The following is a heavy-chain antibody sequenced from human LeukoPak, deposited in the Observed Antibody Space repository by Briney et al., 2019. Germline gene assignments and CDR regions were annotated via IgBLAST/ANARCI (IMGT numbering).Heavy chain of an antibody. J-gene: IGHJ4*02. CDR1: GFTFSSYS. CDR2: ISSSSSYI. CDR3: ARRGRERYDYGDYSFDY. V-gene: IGHV3-21*04. Sequence: PGGSLRLSCAASGFTFSSYSMNWVRQAPGKGLEWVSSISSSSSYIYYADSVKGRFTISRDNAKNSLYLQMNSLRAEDTAVYYCARRGRERYDYGDYSFDYWGQGTLVTVSS. D-gene: IGHD4-17*01.